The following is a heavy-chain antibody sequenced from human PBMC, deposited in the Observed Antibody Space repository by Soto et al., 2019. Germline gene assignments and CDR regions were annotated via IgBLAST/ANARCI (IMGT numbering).Heavy chain of an antibody. CDR2: INPNSGGT. Sequence: ASVKVSCKASGYTFTGYYMHWVRQAPGQGLEWMGWINPNSGGTNYAQKFQGRVTMTRDTSISTAYMELSRLRSDDTAGYYCARAYCSGGSCRTYGMDVWGQGTTVTVSS. CDR3: ARAYCSGGSCRTYGMDV. D-gene: IGHD2-15*01. J-gene: IGHJ6*02. CDR1: GYTFTGYY. V-gene: IGHV1-2*02.